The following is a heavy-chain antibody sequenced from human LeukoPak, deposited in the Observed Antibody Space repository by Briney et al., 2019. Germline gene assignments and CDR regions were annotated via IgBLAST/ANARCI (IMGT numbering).Heavy chain of an antibody. Sequence: SETLCLTCTVSGGSISSYYWSWIRQPAGEGLEWIGRIYTSGSTNYNPSLKSRVTMSVDTSKNQFSLKLSSVTAADTAVYYCARAVNSGYWAPTGAFDIWGQGTMVTVSS. V-gene: IGHV4-4*07. J-gene: IGHJ3*02. CDR2: IYTSGST. CDR3: ARAVNSGYWAPTGAFDI. D-gene: IGHD3-22*01. CDR1: GGSISSYY.